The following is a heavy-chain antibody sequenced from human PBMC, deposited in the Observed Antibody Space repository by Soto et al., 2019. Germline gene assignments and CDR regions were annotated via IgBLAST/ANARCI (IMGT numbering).Heavy chain of an antibody. J-gene: IGHJ5*02. CDR3: AREEEIRNWFDP. Sequence: QVQLQESGPGLVKPSQTLSLTCTVSGGSISSGGYYWSWIRQHPGKGLEWIGYIYYSGSTYYNPSLKSRVTISVYTSKNQVSLQLSSVTAADTAVYYCAREEEIRNWFDPWGQGTLVTVSS. D-gene: IGHD3-3*02. V-gene: IGHV4-31*03. CDR1: GGSISSGGYY. CDR2: IYYSGST.